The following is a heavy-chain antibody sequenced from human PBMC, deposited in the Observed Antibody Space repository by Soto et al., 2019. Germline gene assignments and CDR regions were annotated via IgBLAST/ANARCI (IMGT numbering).Heavy chain of an antibody. V-gene: IGHV1-18*01. J-gene: IGHJ4*02. CDR3: TREGLTLTASRTFDF. D-gene: IGHD3-9*01. Sequence: QVQLVESGAEVKKPGASVKVSCQAACYTFPNYRIAWVRQAPAQGLQWMGWVSPYSGKTDYRQNLQGRVTLTANTSTTPPYMELRRLRPDATAVYYCTREGLTLTASRTFDFWGQGTLVTVCS. CDR1: CYTFPNYR. CDR2: VSPYSGKT.